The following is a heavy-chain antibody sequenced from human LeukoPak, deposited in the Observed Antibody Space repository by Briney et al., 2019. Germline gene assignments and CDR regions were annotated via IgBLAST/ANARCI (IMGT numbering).Heavy chain of an antibody. CDR2: ISGSGGST. Sequence: GGSLRLSCAASGFTFSSYAMSWVRQAPGKGLEWVSAISGSGGSTYYADSVKGRFTISRDNSKNTLYLQMNSLRAEDTAVYYCARGGGVRFHKYGSRPPSLMDVWGKGTTVTVSS. J-gene: IGHJ6*03. D-gene: IGHD3-3*01. CDR3: ARGGGVRFHKYGSRPPSLMDV. V-gene: IGHV3-23*01. CDR1: GFTFSSYA.